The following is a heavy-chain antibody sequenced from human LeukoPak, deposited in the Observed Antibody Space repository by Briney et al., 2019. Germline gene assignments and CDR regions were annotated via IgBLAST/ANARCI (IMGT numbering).Heavy chain of an antibody. J-gene: IGHJ4*02. V-gene: IGHV4-34*01. CDR1: GGSFSGYY. D-gene: IGHD6-13*01. Sequence: SETLSLTCAVYGGSFSGYYWSWVRQSPGKGLEWIGEINHSGGTNYNPSLKSRVTLSVDTSKNQFSMKLSSVTAADTAVYYCARGVYIAAAQYGYWGQGTLVTVSS. CDR3: ARGVYIAAAQYGY. CDR2: INHSGGT.